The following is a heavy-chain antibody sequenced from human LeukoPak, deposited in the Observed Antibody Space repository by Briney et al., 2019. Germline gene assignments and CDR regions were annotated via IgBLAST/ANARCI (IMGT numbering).Heavy chain of an antibody. D-gene: IGHD3-22*01. CDR3: ARDDSSGYTLQN. CDR2: INPSGGST. CDR1: GCTFTSYY. V-gene: IGHV1-46*01. Sequence: ASVKVSCKASGCTFTSYYMHWVRQAPGQGLEWMGIINPSGGSTSYAQKFRGRVTMTRDTSTSTVYMELSSLRSEDTAVYYCARDDSSGYTLQNWGQGTLVTVSS. J-gene: IGHJ4*02.